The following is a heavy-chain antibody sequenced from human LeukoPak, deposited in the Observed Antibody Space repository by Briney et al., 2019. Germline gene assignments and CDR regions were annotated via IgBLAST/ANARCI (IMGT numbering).Heavy chain of an antibody. J-gene: IGHJ4*02. Sequence: GGSLRLSCTASGFTFSSHWMTWVRQPPGKGLEWVANIKEDGSVKYYVDSVKGRFTISRDNTKNALYLQMNSLRADDAAVYFCARDSTWLLDYWGQGTLITVSS. CDR3: ARDSTWLLDY. D-gene: IGHD6-19*01. CDR2: IKEDGSVK. V-gene: IGHV3-7*03. CDR1: GFTFSSHW.